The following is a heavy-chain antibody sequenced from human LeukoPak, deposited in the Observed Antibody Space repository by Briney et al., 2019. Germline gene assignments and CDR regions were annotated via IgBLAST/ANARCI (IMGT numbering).Heavy chain of an antibody. CDR3: ARAGRYFDWLLDY. D-gene: IGHD3-9*01. V-gene: IGHV4-4*07. CDR2: IHSGGTT. J-gene: IGHJ4*02. Sequence: SETLSLTCTVSGDSISDDYHTWMRQPAGKGLEWIGRIHSGGTTNYNPSLMSRVTLSIDKSKKHISLRLTSVTAADTAVYYCARAGRYFDWLLDYWGRGTLVTVSS. CDR1: GDSISDDY.